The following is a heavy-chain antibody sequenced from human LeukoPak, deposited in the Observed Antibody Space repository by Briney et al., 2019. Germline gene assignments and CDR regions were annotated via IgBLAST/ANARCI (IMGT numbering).Heavy chain of an antibody. CDR1: GFTFSSYV. J-gene: IGHJ3*02. D-gene: IGHD2-2*01. CDR3: ARGYDRAFDI. Sequence: GGSLRLSCAASGFTFSSYVMSWVRQAPGKGLEWVAFSWYDGTSTDYADSVKGRFSVSRDNSENTVSLQMNSLRADDTAVYYCARGYDRAFDIWGQGTMVTVSS. V-gene: IGHV3-33*08. CDR2: SWYDGTST.